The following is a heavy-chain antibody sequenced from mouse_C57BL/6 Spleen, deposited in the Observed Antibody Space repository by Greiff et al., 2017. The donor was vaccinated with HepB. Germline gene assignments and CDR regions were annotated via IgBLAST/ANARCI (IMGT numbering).Heavy chain of an antibody. Sequence: QVQLQQPGAELVKPGASVKLSCKASGYTFTSYWMQWVKQRPGQGLEWIGEIDPSDSYTNYNQKFKGKATLTVDTSSSTAYMQLSSLTSEDSAVYYCARGTISSAMAYWGQGTSVTVSS. CDR3: ARGTISSAMAY. CDR1: GYTFTSYW. J-gene: IGHJ4*01. CDR2: IDPSDSYT. V-gene: IGHV1-50*01. D-gene: IGHD1-1*02.